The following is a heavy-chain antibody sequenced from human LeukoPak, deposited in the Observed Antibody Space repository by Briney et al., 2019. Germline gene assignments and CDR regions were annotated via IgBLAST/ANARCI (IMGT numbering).Heavy chain of an antibody. J-gene: IGHJ6*02. CDR3: ARDLGSESYYYYGMDV. Sequence: PGGSLRLSCAASGFTFSSYAMHWVRQAPGEGLEWVAVISYDGSNKYYAESVKGRFTISRDNSKNTLYLQMNSLRAEDTAVYYCARDLGSESYYYYGMDVWGQGTTVTVSS. V-gene: IGHV3-30*04. CDR1: GFTFSSYA. D-gene: IGHD3-10*01. CDR2: ISYDGSNK.